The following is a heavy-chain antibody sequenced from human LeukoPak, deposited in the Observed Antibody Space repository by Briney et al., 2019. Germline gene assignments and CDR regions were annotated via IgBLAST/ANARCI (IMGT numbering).Heavy chain of an antibody. CDR3: ARTGSRAFDI. D-gene: IGHD2-15*01. V-gene: IGHV4-59*01. J-gene: IGHJ3*02. CDR1: GGSISNSY. CDR2: ISHSGST. Sequence: SETLSLTCTVSGGSISNSYWSWIRQPPGKGLEWIGYISHSGSTKYNPSLKSRVSILVDTSQNQFSLKLTSVTAADTAVYYCARTGSRAFDIWGQGTMVTVSS.